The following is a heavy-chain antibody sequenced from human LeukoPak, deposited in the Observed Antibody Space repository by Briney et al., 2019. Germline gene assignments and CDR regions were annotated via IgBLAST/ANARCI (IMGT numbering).Heavy chain of an antibody. Sequence: PGRSLRLSCAASGFNFSSYAMSWGRQAPGKGLEWVSAIRGSGGSTYYADSVKGRFTISRDNSKNTLYPQMNSLRAEDTAVYYCARDRAGAGTLGYYYSGLDVWGQGTTVTVSS. J-gene: IGHJ6*02. CDR3: ARDRAGAGTLGYYYSGLDV. V-gene: IGHV3-23*01. D-gene: IGHD6-13*01. CDR1: GFNFSSYA. CDR2: IRGSGGST.